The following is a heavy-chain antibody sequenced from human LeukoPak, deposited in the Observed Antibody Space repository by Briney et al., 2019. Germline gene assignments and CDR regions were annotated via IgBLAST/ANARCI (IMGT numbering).Heavy chain of an antibody. J-gene: IGHJ4*02. Sequence: GESLQISCKGSGFSFTNYWIGWVRQKPGKGLEWMGIIYPHDSDTTYSPSFQGQVTISADKSINTAYLQWSGLRASDTAIYYCARQKSSNDPFDFWGQGTLVTVSS. CDR1: GFSFTNYW. V-gene: IGHV5-51*01. CDR3: ARQKSSNDPFDF. D-gene: IGHD6-6*01. CDR2: IYPHDSDT.